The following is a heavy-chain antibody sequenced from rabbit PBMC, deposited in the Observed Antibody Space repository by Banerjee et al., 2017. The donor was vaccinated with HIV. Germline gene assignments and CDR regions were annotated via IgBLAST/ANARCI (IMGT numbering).Heavy chain of an antibody. CDR2: INTSTGNT. Sequence: QEQLVESGGGLVKPEGSLTLSCTASGFSFSNKYVMCWVRQAPGKGLEWIACINTSTGNTVYASWAKGRFTISKTSSTTVTLQMTSLTAADTATYFCARDLAGAIGWNFNFWGPGTLVTVS. V-gene: IGHV1S45*01. J-gene: IGHJ6*01. CDR1: GFSFSNKYV. D-gene: IGHD4-1*01. CDR3: ARDLAGAIGWNFNF.